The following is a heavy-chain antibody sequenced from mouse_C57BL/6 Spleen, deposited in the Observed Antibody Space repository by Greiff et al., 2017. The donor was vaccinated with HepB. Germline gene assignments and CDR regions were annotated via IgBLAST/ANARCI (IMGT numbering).Heavy chain of an antibody. Sequence: EVQRVESGGGLVQPGGSLKLSCAASGFTFSDYGMAWVRQAPRKGPEWVAFISNLAYSIYYADTVTGRFTISRENAKNTLYLEMSSLRSEDTAMYYWARGGGGITTVVATEYAMDYWGQGTSVTVSS. J-gene: IGHJ4*01. D-gene: IGHD1-1*01. CDR2: ISNLAYSI. V-gene: IGHV5-15*01. CDR1: GFTFSDYG. CDR3: ARGGGGITTVVATEYAMDY.